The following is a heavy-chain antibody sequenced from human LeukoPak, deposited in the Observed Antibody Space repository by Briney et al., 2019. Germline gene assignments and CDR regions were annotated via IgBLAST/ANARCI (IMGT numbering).Heavy chain of an antibody. J-gene: IGHJ4*02. CDR3: ARYSGSEGQIDY. CDR1: GGSFSGYY. D-gene: IGHD5-12*01. CDR2: INHSGST. Sequence: PSETLSLTCAVYGGSFSGYYWSWIRQPPGKGLEWIGEINHSGSTNYNPSLKSRVTISVDTSKNQFPLKLSSVTAADTAVYYCARYSGSEGQIDYWGQGTLVTVSS. V-gene: IGHV4-34*01.